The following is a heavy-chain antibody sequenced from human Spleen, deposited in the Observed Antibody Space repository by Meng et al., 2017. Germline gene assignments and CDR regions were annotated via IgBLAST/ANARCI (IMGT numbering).Heavy chain of an antibody. V-gene: IGHV4-4*02. CDR3: VRIFDS. CDR1: GASIATTNW. J-gene: IGHJ4*02. CDR2: IHLGGRP. Sequence: QVQLQESGPGLVEPSGTLSLPCAVSGASIATTNWWGWVRQPPGKGLEWIGEIHLGGRPNYSPSLKSRVTISVDKSNNELSLKLTSVTAADTAVYFCVRIFDSRAQGTLVTVSS.